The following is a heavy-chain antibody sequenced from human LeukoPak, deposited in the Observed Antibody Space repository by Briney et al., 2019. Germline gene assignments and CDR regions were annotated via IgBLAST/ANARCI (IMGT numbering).Heavy chain of an antibody. CDR2: IYYSGST. V-gene: IGHV4-31*03. D-gene: IGHD6-13*01. J-gene: IGHJ5*02. Sequence: PSETLSLTCTVSGGYVSRVTYYWSWIRQPPGKGLEWIGYIYYSGSTYYNPSLKSRVTISVDTSKNQFSLKVSSVTAADTAVYYCARDREQDNWFDPWGQGTLVTVSS. CDR3: ARDREQDNWFDP. CDR1: GGYVSRVTYY.